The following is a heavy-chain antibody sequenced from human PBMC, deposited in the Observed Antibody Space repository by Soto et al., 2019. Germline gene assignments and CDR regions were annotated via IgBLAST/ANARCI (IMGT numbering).Heavy chain of an antibody. V-gene: IGHV4-59*01. CDR1: GGSISIYY. CDR2: IYYSGST. Sequence: PSETLSLTCTVSGGSISIYYWSWIRHPPGKGLEWIGYIYYSGSTNYNPPLKSRVTISVDTSKNQFSLKLSSVTAADTAVYYCAREEYYYDSSGYDRWFDPWGQGTLVTVSS. CDR3: AREEYYYDSSGYDRWFDP. J-gene: IGHJ5*02. D-gene: IGHD3-22*01.